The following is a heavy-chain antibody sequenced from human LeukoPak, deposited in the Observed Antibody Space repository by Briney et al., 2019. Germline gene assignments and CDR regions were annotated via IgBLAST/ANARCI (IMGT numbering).Heavy chain of an antibody. J-gene: IGHJ4*02. Sequence: GGSLRLSCAASGFTFNNFGMSWVREAPGKGLEWVSAISGSVGVIHYADSVKGRFTIYRDKSRKTVYLQMNSLRVEDTAVYYCAKEIYTVLTSTLDYWGQGSLVTGSS. V-gene: IGHV3-23*01. CDR2: ISGSVGVI. CDR1: GFTFNNFG. D-gene: IGHD2-21*02. CDR3: AKEIYTVLTSTLDY.